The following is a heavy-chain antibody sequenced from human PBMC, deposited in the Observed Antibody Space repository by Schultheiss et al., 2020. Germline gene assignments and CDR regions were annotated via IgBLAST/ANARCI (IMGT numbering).Heavy chain of an antibody. D-gene: IGHD3-9*01. J-gene: IGHJ4*02. V-gene: IGHV3-30*02. Sequence: GGSLRLSCAASGFTFSSYAMHWVRQAPDMGLEWVAFIRYDGIYKYYGDSVKGRFTISRDNSKNTVYLQMDTLGAEDTAVYYCAKDARYFDWFLYYFDYWGQGTLVTVSS. CDR3: AKDARYFDWFLYYFDY. CDR2: IRYDGIYK. CDR1: GFTFSSYA.